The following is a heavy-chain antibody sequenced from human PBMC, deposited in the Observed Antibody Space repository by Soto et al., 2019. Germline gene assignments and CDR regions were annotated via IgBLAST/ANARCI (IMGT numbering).Heavy chain of an antibody. CDR2: IYYSGST. V-gene: IGHV4-59*01. D-gene: IGHD6-13*01. CDR3: ARDRVAAAGMDV. J-gene: IGHJ6*02. CDR1: GGSISSYY. Sequence: SETLSLTCTVSGGSISSYYWSWIRQPPGTGLEWIGCIYYSGSTNYNPSLNSRVTISVDTSKNQFSLKLSSVTAADTAVYYCARDRVAAAGMDVWGQGTTVTVSS.